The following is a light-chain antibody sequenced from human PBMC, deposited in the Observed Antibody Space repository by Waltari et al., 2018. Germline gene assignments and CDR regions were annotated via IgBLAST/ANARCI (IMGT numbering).Light chain of an antibody. J-gene: IGKJ4*01. CDR2: DAS. CDR3: QQYNNWPT. CDR1: QSIMTN. Sequence: EIVLTQSPATLPVSPGERGTLSCCASQSIMTNVAWYQQKPGQAPRLLIYDASTRATDTPARCSGSGSAADFTLTISSLHYEDFAVYYCQQYNNWPTFGGGTKVEI. V-gene: IGKV3-15*01.